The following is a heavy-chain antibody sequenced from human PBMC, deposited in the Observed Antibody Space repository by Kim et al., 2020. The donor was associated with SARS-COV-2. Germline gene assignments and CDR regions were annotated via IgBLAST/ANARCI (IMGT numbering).Heavy chain of an antibody. D-gene: IGHD6-19*01. V-gene: IGHV3-74*01. Sequence: GGSLRLSCAASGFTFSSYWMYWVRQAPGKGLVWVSRTNSDGSDTSYADSVKGRFTISRDNAKNTLYLQMNSLRAEDTAVYYCASAVAAGRGGYWGQGTLV. CDR2: TNSDGSDT. CDR3: ASAVAAGRGGY. CDR1: GFTFSSYW. J-gene: IGHJ4*02.